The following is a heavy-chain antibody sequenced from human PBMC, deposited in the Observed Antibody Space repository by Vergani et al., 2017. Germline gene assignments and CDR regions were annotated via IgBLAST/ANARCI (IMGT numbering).Heavy chain of an antibody. J-gene: IGHJ4*02. Sequence: EVQLLESGGGLVQPGGSLRLSCAASGFTFSSYAMSWVRQAPGKGLEWVSAISGSGGSTNYADSVKGRFTISRDNAKNSLYLQMNSLRAEDTAVYYCARETVTTGDFDYWGQGTLVTVSS. CDR2: ISGSGGST. CDR3: ARETVTTGDFDY. V-gene: IGHV3-23*01. D-gene: IGHD4-17*01. CDR1: GFTFSSYA.